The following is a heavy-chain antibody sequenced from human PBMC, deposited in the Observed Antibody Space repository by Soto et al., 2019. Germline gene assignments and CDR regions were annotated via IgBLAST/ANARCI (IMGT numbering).Heavy chain of an antibody. V-gene: IGHV1-46*03. CDR2: INPSGGST. J-gene: IGHJ1*01. CDR3: ARTLTPNPAEYFQH. Sequence: ASVMVSCKASGYTFTRYYMHWVRQAPGQGLEWMGIINPSGGSTTYAQKFQGRVTMTRDTSTSTVYMELSSLRSEDTAVYYCARTLTPNPAEYFQHWGQGTLVTVSS. D-gene: IGHD3-16*01. CDR1: GYTFTRYY.